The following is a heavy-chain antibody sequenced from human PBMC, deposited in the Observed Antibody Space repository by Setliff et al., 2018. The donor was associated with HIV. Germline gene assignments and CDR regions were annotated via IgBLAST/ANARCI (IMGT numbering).Heavy chain of an antibody. V-gene: IGHV3-15*05. CDR2: IKSKTDGGTT. CDR1: GSTFRNFW. CDR3: ARGRLLWSGSYYYYYMDV. J-gene: IGHJ6*03. Sequence: PGGSLRLSCTASGSTFRNFWMNWVRQAPGKGLEWVGRIKSKTDGGTTDYAAPVKGRFTISRDDSKNSLYLQMNSLKTEDTAVYYCARGRLLWSGSYYYYYMDVWGKGTTVTVSS. D-gene: IGHD3-10*01.